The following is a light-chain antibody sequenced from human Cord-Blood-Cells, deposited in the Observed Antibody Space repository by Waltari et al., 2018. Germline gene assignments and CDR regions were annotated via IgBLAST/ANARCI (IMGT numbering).Light chain of an antibody. Sequence: QSVLTQPPSVSGAPGQRVTISCTGSSSNIGAGYDVHWYQQLPGTAPKLLIYGNSNRPSGIPDRIPGSKAGPSGSGAITWRQAEYEADNYCQSDDSSLSGVVFGGGTKLTVL. V-gene: IGLV1-40*01. CDR1: SSNIGAGYD. CDR2: GNS. J-gene: IGLJ2*01. CDR3: QSDDSSLSGVV.